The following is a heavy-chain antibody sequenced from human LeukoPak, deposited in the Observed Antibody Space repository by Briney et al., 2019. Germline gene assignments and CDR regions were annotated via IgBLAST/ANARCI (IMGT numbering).Heavy chain of an antibody. CDR1: GFTFSSYE. D-gene: IGHD1-26*01. CDR2: ISSSGSTI. CDR3: ANTIFSGELPHYYFDY. V-gene: IGHV3-48*03. Sequence: GGSLTLSCAASGFTFSSYEMIWVRQAPGKGLEWVSYISSSGSTIYYADAVKGRFTIYRDYSKNTLYLQMNSLRAEDTAVYYCANTIFSGELPHYYFDYWGQGTLVTVSS. J-gene: IGHJ4*02.